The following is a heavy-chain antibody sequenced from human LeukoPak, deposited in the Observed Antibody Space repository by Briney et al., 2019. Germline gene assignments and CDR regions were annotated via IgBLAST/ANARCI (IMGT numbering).Heavy chain of an antibody. CDR3: TRLAYYFEY. D-gene: IGHD2-21*01. CDR1: AFTFSDYW. CDR2: IKEDGSEK. V-gene: IGHV3-7*01. Sequence: GGSLRLSCAASAFTFSDYWMTWVRQAPGKGLERVANIKEDGSEKYYVDSVKGRFTISRDNAKNSLYLQMNSLRAEDTAVYYCTRLAYYFEYWGQGTLVTVSS. J-gene: IGHJ4*02.